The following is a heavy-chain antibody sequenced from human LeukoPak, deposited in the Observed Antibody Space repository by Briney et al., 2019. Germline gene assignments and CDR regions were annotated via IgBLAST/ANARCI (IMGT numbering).Heavy chain of an antibody. D-gene: IGHD6-13*01. Sequence: PGGSLRLSCAASGFTFINAWMSWVREAPGKGREWGGRIKRKIDGGTTDYAAPVKGRFTISRDDSKDTLYLQMDSLKTEDTAVYYCSRLRGSSSQYFQHWGQGTLVTVSS. CDR3: SRLRGSSSQYFQH. CDR2: IKRKIDGGTT. CDR1: GFTFINAW. J-gene: IGHJ1*01. V-gene: IGHV3-15*01.